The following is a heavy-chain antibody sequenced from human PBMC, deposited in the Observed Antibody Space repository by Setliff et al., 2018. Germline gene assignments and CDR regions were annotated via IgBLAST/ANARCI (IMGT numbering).Heavy chain of an antibody. D-gene: IGHD3-10*01. J-gene: IGHJ3*02. CDR2: INHYGST. V-gene: IGHV4-34*01. CDR3: ARRWNFGPYGSGIHDGFDM. Sequence: SETLSLTCAVYDGSFSHYYWSWIRQPPGKGLEWIGEINHYGSTKYKSSLRGRVTISLDTAENQFSLKLTSVTAADTAVYYCARRWNFGPYGSGIHDGFDMWGHGTMVTVSS. CDR1: DGSFSHYY.